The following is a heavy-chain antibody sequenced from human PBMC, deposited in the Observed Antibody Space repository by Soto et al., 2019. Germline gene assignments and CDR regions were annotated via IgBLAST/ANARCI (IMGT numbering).Heavy chain of an antibody. V-gene: IGHV1-18*01. Sequence: ASVKVSCKASGYTFTSYGISWVRQAPGQGLEWMGWISAYNGNTNYAQKLQGRVTMTTDTSTSTAYMELRSLRSDDTAVYYCASGGREGGIAARPDFDYRGQGTLVTVSS. CDR2: ISAYNGNT. CDR3: ASGGREGGIAARPDFDY. J-gene: IGHJ4*02. CDR1: GYTFTSYG. D-gene: IGHD6-6*01.